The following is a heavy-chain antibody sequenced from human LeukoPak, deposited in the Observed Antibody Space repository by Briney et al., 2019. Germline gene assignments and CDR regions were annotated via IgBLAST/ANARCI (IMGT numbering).Heavy chain of an antibody. V-gene: IGHV3-23*01. Sequence: GGTLRLSCAASGFSFRSYAMSWVRQAPGKGLEWVSATSSSDAGTYHADSVRGRFTISRDNSKNTLYLQMNSLRAEDTAVYYCAELGITMIGGVWGKGTTVTISS. J-gene: IGHJ6*04. D-gene: IGHD3-10*02. CDR2: TSSSDAGT. CDR1: GFSFRSYA. CDR3: AELGITMIGGV.